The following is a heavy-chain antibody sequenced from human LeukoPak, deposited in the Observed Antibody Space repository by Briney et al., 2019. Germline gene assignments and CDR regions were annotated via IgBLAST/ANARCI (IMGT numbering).Heavy chain of an antibody. D-gene: IGHD2-2*01. Sequence: PGRSLRLSCAASGFTFSSYAMHWVRQAPGKGLEWVAVISYDGSNKYYADSVKGRFTISRDNSKNTLYLQMNSPRAEDTAVYYCARGRVEEYCSSTSCQRAYYFDYWGQGTLVTVSS. CDR1: GFTFSSYA. CDR3: ARGRVEEYCSSTSCQRAYYFDY. J-gene: IGHJ4*02. CDR2: ISYDGSNK. V-gene: IGHV3-30*04.